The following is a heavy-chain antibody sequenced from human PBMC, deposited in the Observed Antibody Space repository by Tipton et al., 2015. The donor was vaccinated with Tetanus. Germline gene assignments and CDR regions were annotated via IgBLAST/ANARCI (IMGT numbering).Heavy chain of an antibody. V-gene: IGHV3-21*01. CDR2: ISSSSTYK. Sequence: SLRLSCAASGFTFTNHNMNWVRQAPGKGLEWVASISSSSTYKYYIDSVRGRFAISRDNAKRSLDLQMNSLRVEDTAMYYCARDRRGGLWLDGGFDYWGQGTLVTVSS. CDR1: GFTFTNHN. J-gene: IGHJ4*02. CDR3: ARDRRGGLWLDGGFDY. D-gene: IGHD3-10*01.